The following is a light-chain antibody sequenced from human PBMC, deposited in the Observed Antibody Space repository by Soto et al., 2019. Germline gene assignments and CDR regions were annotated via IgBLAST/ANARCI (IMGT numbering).Light chain of an antibody. J-gene: IGLJ2*01. CDR3: GTWDSSLSVVV. V-gene: IGLV1-51*01. CDR2: DNN. Sequence: QSALTQPPSVSAAPGQKVTISCSGSSSNIGDNYVSWYQQFPRTAPKLLIYDNNERPSGIPDRFSGSKSGTSATLGITGLQTGDEADYYCGTWDSSLSVVVFGGGTKVTVL. CDR1: SSNIGDNY.